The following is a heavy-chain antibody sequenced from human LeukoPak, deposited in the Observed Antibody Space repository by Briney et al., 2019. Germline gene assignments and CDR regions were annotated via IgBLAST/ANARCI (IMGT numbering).Heavy chain of an antibody. V-gene: IGHV3-21*01. CDR1: GFTFSSYS. J-gene: IGHJ4*02. Sequence: GGPLRLSCAASGFTFSSYSMNWVRQAPGKGLEWVSSISSSSSYIYYADSVKGRFTISRDNAKNSLYLQMNSLRAEDTAVYYCARDSRNQYYFDYWGQGTLVTVSS. CDR2: ISSSSSYI. CDR3: ARDSRNQYYFDY.